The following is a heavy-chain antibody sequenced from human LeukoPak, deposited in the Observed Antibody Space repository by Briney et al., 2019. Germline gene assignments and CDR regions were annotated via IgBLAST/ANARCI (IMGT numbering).Heavy chain of an antibody. Sequence: SETLSLTCTVSGGSITSSGHSWGWIRQPPGKGLEWTGTIYYTGSTDYNPSLKSRVTISVDTSKNQFSLKLSSMTAADTAVYYCARREMATSYFDYWGQGTLVTVSS. D-gene: IGHD5-24*01. J-gene: IGHJ4*02. CDR2: IYYTGST. V-gene: IGHV4-39*01. CDR3: ARREMATSYFDY. CDR1: GGSITSSGHS.